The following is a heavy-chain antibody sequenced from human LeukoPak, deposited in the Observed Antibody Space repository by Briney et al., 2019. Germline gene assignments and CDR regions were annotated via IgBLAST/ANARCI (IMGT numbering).Heavy chain of an antibody. D-gene: IGHD1-26*01. CDR3: ARGGRGTYFDYFDY. J-gene: IGHJ4*02. V-gene: IGHV3-21*01. Sequence: PGGSLRLSCAASGFTFSTYSMNWVRQAPGKGLEWVSSTSSSSTYIYYADSVQGRFTISRDSAKNLLYLQMNSLRAEDTAVYYCARGGRGTYFDYFDYWGQGTLVTVSS. CDR1: GFTFSTYS. CDR2: TSSSSTYI.